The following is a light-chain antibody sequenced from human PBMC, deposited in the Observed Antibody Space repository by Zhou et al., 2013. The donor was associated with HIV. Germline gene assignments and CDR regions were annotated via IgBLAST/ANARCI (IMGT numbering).Light chain of an antibody. V-gene: IGKV1-13*02. CDR1: QGISRA. CDR3: QQFDSYPIT. J-gene: IGKJ5*01. CDR2: DAS. Sequence: IHLTQSPSSLSPSIGDRVTITCRASQGISRALAWYQQKPEKPPKVLIYDASSLKSGVPSRFSGSGSGTDFTLTISSLQPEDFATYYCQQFDSYPITFGQGTRLXIK.